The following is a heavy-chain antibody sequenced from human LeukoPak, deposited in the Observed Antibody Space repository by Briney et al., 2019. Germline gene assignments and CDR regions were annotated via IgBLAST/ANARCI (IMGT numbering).Heavy chain of an antibody. J-gene: IGHJ3*02. CDR3: ARGGNCGGDCYAHDAFDI. CDR1: GASISSYY. Sequence: PSETLSLTCTVSGASISSYYWSWIRQPPGKGLEGIGYMYYSVSTKYNPSLKSRVTISVDTSKNQLSLKLSSVAAADTAVYYCARGGNCGGDCYAHDAFDIWGQGTKVTVSS. D-gene: IGHD2-21*02. V-gene: IGHV4-59*08. CDR2: MYYSVST.